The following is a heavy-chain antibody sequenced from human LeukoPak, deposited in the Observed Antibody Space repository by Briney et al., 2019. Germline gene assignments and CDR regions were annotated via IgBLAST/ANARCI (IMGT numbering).Heavy chain of an antibody. J-gene: IGHJ4*02. V-gene: IGHV4-59*01. Sequence: PSETLSLTCTVSGGSISSYYWSWIRQSPGKGLEWIGYIYYSGITNYNPSLKSRVTILVDTSKNQFSLNLSSVTAADTAVYYCARSRYCSGGSCYLAGWGQGTLVTVSS. CDR2: IYYSGIT. D-gene: IGHD2-15*01. CDR3: ARSRYCSGGSCYLAG. CDR1: GGSISSYY.